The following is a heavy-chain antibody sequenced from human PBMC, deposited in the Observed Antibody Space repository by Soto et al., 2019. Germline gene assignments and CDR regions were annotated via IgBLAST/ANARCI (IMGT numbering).Heavy chain of an antibody. D-gene: IGHD6-13*01. CDR1: GFTFSSYG. V-gene: IGHV3-30*18. CDR2: ISYDGSNK. J-gene: IGHJ6*02. CDR3: AKDQSSYGMDV. Sequence: VQLVESGGGVVQPGRSLRLSCAASGFTFSSYGMHWVRQAPGKGLEWVAVISYDGSNKYYADSVKGRFTISRDNSKNTLYLQMNSLRAEDTAVYYCAKDQSSYGMDVWGQGTTVTVSS.